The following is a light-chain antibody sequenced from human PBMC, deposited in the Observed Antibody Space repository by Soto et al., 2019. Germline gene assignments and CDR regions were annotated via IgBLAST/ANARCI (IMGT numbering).Light chain of an antibody. CDR2: GAS. J-gene: IGKJ2*01. V-gene: IGKV3-15*01. Sequence: EIVMTQSPATLSVSPGERATRSCRASQSVSSNLAWYQQKPGQAPRLLIYGASTRATGIPARFSGSGSGTEFTLTISSLQSEDFAVYYCQQYNNWPQPLYTFGQGTKLEIK. CDR1: QSVSSN. CDR3: QQYNNWPQPLYT.